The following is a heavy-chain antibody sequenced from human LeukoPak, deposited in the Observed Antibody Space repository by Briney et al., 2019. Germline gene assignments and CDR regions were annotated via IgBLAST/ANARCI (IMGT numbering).Heavy chain of an antibody. Sequence: GGSLRLSCAASGFTVSGDYMSWVRQAPGKGLEWVSLIYTGGNTYYADSVKGRFTLSRDNSKNTVYLQMNSLRVEDTAMYYCATISALLYYFDSWGQGTLVTVSS. D-gene: IGHD3-16*01. J-gene: IGHJ4*02. CDR3: ATISALLYYFDS. CDR2: IYTGGNT. CDR1: GFTVSGDY. V-gene: IGHV3-66*01.